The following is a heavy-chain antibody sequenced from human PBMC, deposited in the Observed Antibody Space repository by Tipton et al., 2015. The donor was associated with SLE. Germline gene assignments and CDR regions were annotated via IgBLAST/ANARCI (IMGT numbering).Heavy chain of an antibody. D-gene: IGHD3-16*01. CDR1: GGSISSYY. J-gene: IGHJ2*01. Sequence: TLSLTCTVSGGSISSYYWSWIRRPPGKGLEWIGYIYYSGSTNYNPSLKSRVTISADKSKNQFSLKLTSVTAADTDVYYCARIYDYVWPRYFDLWGRGTLVTVSS. CDR3: ARIYDYVWPRYFDL. CDR2: IYYSGST. V-gene: IGHV4-59*01.